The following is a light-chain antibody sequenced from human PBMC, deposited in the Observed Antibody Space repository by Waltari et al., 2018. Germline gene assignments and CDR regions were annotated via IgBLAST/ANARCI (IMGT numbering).Light chain of an antibody. Sequence: QSVLTQPPSVSEAPRQRVTISCSGSSSNTGHNAVNCYQQLPGKAPNLLIYYDDLLHSGVSDRFSGSKSGTSASLAISGLQSEDEADYYCAAWDDSLNGQVFGGGTKLTVL. CDR2: YDD. CDR3: AAWDDSLNGQV. J-gene: IGLJ3*02. V-gene: IGLV1-36*01. CDR1: SSNTGHNA.